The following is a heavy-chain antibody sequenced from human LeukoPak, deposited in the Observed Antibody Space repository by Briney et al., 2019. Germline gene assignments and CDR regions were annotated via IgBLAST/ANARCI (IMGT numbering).Heavy chain of an antibody. Sequence: SETLSLTCTVSGGSISSYYWSWIRQPAGKGLEWIGRIYTSGSTNYNPSLKSRVTISVDTSKHQFSLKLSSVTAADTAVYYCARVVRYYYGSGSPATYFDYWGQGTLVTVSS. CDR2: IYTSGST. CDR3: ARVVRYYYGSGSPATYFDY. CDR1: GGSISSYY. D-gene: IGHD3-10*01. V-gene: IGHV4-4*07. J-gene: IGHJ4*02.